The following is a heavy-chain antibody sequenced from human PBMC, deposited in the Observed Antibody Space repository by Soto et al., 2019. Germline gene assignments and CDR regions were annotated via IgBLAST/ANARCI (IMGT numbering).Heavy chain of an antibody. CDR3: AKAGENNNGYTPFDY. CDR1: GFTFSSFA. J-gene: IGHJ4*02. V-gene: IGHV3-23*01. D-gene: IGHD5-18*01. Sequence: EVQLLEAGGGLVQPGGSLRLSCAASGFTFSSFAMSWVRQAPGKGLEWVSVMSGSGVSTYYADSVKGRFTISRANSTNTLSLQINSRRAEDTAAYYCAKAGENNNGYTPFDYWGQGTLVTVSS. CDR2: MSGSGVST.